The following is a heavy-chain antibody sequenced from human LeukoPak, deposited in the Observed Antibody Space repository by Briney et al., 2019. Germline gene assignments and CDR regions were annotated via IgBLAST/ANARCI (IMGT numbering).Heavy chain of an antibody. CDR3: AKAPQGYNSYALPAN. CDR2: ISGPGGGT. V-gene: IGHV3-23*01. J-gene: IGHJ4*02. D-gene: IGHD5-12*01. Sequence: GGSLRLSCAASGFTVSSSYMYWVRQAPGKGLEWVSAISGPGGGTYYADSVKGRFTISRDNSKNTLYLQMNSLRVEDTAIYYCAKAPQGYNSYALPANWGQGTLVTVSS. CDR1: GFTVSSSY.